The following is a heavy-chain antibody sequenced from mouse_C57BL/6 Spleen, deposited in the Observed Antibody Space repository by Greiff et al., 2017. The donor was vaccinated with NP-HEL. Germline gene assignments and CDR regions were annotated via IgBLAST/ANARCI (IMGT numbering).Heavy chain of an antibody. CDR3: TREDYYGSSYWFAY. Sequence: EVQLVESGEGLVKPGGSLKLSCAASGFTFSSYAMSWVRQTPEKRLEWVAYISSGGDYIYYADTVKGRFTISRDNARNTLYLRMSSLKSEDTAMYYCTREDYYGSSYWFAYWGQGTLVTVSA. CDR1: GFTFSSYA. J-gene: IGHJ3*01. D-gene: IGHD1-1*01. V-gene: IGHV5-9-1*02. CDR2: ISSGGDYI.